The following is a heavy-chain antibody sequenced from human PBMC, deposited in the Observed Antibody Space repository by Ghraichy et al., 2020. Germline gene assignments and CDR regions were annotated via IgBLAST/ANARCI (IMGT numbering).Heavy chain of an antibody. CDR1: GYTFTSYG. CDR2: ISAYNGNT. CDR3: ARDYSNFNWMGYYYYGMDV. D-gene: IGHD4-11*01. J-gene: IGHJ6*02. Sequence: ASVKVSCKASGYTFTSYGISWVRQAPGQGLEWMGWISAYNGNTNYAQKLQGRVTMTTDTSTSTAYMELRSLRSDDTAVYYCARDYSNFNWMGYYYYGMDVWGQGTTVTVSS. V-gene: IGHV1-18*04.